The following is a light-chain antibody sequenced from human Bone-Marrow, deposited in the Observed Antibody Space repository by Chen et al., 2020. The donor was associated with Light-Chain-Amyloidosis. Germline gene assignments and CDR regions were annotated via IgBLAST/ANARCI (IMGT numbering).Light chain of an antibody. J-gene: IGLJ3*02. CDR2: SNV. CDR3: HSYDSDLRGSV. V-gene: IGLV1-40*01. Sequence: QSVLTQPPSVPGAPGQRFAISCTRTRSNIGGGYDVHWLRQVPGAAPQRLMYSNVHRPSGVPDRFSVSRSGASASLAITGLQADDEATYYCHSYDSDLRGSVFGGGTKLTVL. CDR1: RSNIGGGYD.